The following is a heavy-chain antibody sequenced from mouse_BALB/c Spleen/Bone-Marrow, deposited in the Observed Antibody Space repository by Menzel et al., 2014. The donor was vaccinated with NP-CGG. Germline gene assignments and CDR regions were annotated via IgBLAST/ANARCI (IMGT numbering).Heavy chain of an antibody. Sequence: VKLMESGPELVRPGVSVKISCKGSGYTFTDYAMHWVKRSHAKSLEWIGLISTFSGNTNYNQKFKGKATMTVDKSSSTAYMELARLTSEDSAIYYCARGDYRDDETMDYWGQGTSVTVSS. J-gene: IGHJ4*01. D-gene: IGHD2-14*01. V-gene: IGHV1S137*01. CDR2: ISTFSGNT. CDR3: ARGDYRDDETMDY. CDR1: GYTFTDYA.